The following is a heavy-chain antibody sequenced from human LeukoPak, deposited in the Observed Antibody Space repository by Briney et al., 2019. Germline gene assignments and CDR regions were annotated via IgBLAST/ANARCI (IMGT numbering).Heavy chain of an antibody. D-gene: IGHD5-18*01. CDR2: ISSSSSYI. CDR1: CG. V-gene: IGHV3-21*01. J-gene: IGHJ4*02. CDR3: ARDSKDTAMVAYFDY. Sequence: CGMNWVRQAPGKGLEWVSSISSSSSYIYYADSVKGRFTISRDNAKNSLYLQMNSLRAEDTAVYYCARDSKDTAMVAYFDYWGQGTLVTVSS.